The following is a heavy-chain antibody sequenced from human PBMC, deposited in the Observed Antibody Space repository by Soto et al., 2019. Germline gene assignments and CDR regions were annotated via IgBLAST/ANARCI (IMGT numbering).Heavy chain of an antibody. Sequence: GESLKIPCKGAGYSFTDYWIGRVRQMPGKGLEWMGIIYPGDSGARYSPSFQGQVSIPADKSVNTAYLQWGSLKASDTAMYYCVRQTTGWFGMDVWGQGTTVTVSS. J-gene: IGHJ6*02. CDR1: GYSFTDYW. CDR2: IYPGDSGA. V-gene: IGHV5-51*01. CDR3: VRQTTGWFGMDV. D-gene: IGHD6-19*01.